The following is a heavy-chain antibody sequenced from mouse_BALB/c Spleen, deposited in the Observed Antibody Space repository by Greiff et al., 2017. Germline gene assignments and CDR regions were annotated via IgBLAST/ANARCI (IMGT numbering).Heavy chain of an antibody. CDR3: ARGYDTFAY. CDR2: ISYSGST. V-gene: IGHV3-8*02. CDR1: GDSITSCY. Sequence: VQLKQSGPSLVKPSQTLSLTCSVTGDSITSCYWNWIRKFPGNKLEYMGYISYSGSTYYNPSLKSRISITRDTSKNQYYLQLNSVTTEDTATYYCARGYDTFAYWGQGTLVTVSA. D-gene: IGHD2-14*01. J-gene: IGHJ3*01.